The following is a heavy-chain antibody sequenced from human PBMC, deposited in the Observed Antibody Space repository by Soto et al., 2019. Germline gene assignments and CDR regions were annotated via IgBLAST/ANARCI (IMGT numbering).Heavy chain of an antibody. CDR2: IYYTGTT. V-gene: IGHV4-59*08. D-gene: IGHD3-22*01. Sequence: SETLSLTCNVSNSPISDFYWSWFRQPPGQGLEWVGYIYYTGTTTYNPSLRSRFDISIDASKSQFSLDLRSVTAADTAVYYCARLGGYYQAFDSWGHGALVTVS. CDR3: ARLGGYYQAFDS. J-gene: IGHJ4*01. CDR1: NSPISDFY.